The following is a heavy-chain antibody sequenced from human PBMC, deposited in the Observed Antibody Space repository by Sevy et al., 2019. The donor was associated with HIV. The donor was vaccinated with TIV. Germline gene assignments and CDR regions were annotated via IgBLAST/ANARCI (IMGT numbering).Heavy chain of an antibody. CDR1: GFSFSSYS. CDR2: ISSSSSYI. V-gene: IGHV3-21*01. Sequence: GGSLRLSCAASGFSFSSYSMNWVRQAPGKGLEWASSISSSSSYIYYTDSVKGRFTISRDNARNSLYLQMNSLRAKDTAVYYCARWDADRRWYFDYWGQGTLVTVSS. CDR3: ARWDADRRWYFDY. D-gene: IGHD1-26*01. J-gene: IGHJ4*02.